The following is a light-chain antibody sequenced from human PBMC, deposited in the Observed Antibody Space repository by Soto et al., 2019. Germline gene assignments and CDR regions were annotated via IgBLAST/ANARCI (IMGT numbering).Light chain of an antibody. V-gene: IGKV1-5*01. CDR1: QSISTW. CDR2: DAS. CDR3: QQYNSYWT. Sequence: DIQMTQSPSTLSASVGDRVTITCRASQSISTWLAWYQQKPGKAPNLLIYDASNLESGVPPRFSGSGSGTEFTLTISSLHPDDFATYYCQQYNSYWTFGQGTKVEIK. J-gene: IGKJ1*01.